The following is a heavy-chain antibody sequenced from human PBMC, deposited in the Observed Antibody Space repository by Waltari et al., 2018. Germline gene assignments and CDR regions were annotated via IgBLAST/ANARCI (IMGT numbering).Heavy chain of an antibody. J-gene: IGHJ4*02. CDR3: ARRSCNGECYAPYVY. CDR2: LNPKSAGT. V-gene: IGHV1-2*02. D-gene: IGHD2-8*01. Sequence: QVQLVQSGAEVTKPGASVKVSCKPSGYTFTDYHIHWVRQAPGQGREWMGGLNPKSAGTYYAQTVQGGVTMTRDTSTSTVYMELSSLKSDDTAVYYCARRSCNGECYAPYVYWGQGTLVTVSS. CDR1: GYTFTDYH.